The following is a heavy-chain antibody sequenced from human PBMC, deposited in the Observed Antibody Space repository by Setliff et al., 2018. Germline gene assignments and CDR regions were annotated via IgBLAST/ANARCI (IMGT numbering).Heavy chain of an antibody. D-gene: IGHD4-17*01. CDR1: GYTFTSYD. CDR3: ARVVGDYDYEDYYYYGMDV. V-gene: IGHV1-18*01. CDR2: FDPEDGET. J-gene: IGHJ6*02. Sequence: ASVKVSCKASGYTFTSYDINWVRQAPGKGLEWMGGFDPEDGETIYAQKLQGRVTMTTDTSTSTAYMELRSLRSDDTAVYYCARVVGDYDYEDYYYYGMDVWGQGTTVTVS.